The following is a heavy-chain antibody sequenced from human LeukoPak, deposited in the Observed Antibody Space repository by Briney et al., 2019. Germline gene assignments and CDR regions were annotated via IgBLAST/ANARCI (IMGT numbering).Heavy chain of an antibody. V-gene: IGHV3-11*06. D-gene: IGHD3-22*01. CDR2: ISSTRGYT. CDR3: ARFSYDSSGFYDY. Sequence: GGSLRLSCAASGFSYSDYYMNWVRQAPGKGLEWVSYISSTRGYTNYADSVKGRFTISRDNAKNSLYLQMDSLRVEDTAVYYCARFSYDSSGFYDYWGQGTLVTVSS. J-gene: IGHJ4*02. CDR1: GFSYSDYY.